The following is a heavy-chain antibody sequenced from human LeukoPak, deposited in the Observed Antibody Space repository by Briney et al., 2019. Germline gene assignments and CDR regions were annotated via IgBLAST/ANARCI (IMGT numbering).Heavy chain of an antibody. V-gene: IGHV1-18*01. Sequence: ASVKVSCKASGYTFTSYGISWVRQAPGQGLEWMGWISAYNGNTNYAQKLQGRVTMTTDTSTSTAYMELRSLRSDDTAVYYCAGDPTGGCWFDPWGQGTLVTVSS. J-gene: IGHJ5*02. CDR3: AGDPTGGCWFDP. D-gene: IGHD3-10*01. CDR1: GYTFTSYG. CDR2: ISAYNGNT.